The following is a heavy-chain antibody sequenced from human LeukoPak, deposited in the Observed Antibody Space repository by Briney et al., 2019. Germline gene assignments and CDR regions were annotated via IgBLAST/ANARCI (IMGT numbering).Heavy chain of an antibody. CDR2: IYYSGST. J-gene: IGHJ3*02. Sequence: SETLSLTCTVSGDSISSYYWSWIRQPPGKGLKWIGYIYYSGSTNYNPSLKSRVTISVDTSKNQFSLKLSSVTAADTAVYYCARVPAGYCSSTSCYGAFDIWGQGTMVTVSS. CDR3: ARVPAGYCSSTSCYGAFDI. D-gene: IGHD2-2*01. V-gene: IGHV4-59*12. CDR1: GDSISSYY.